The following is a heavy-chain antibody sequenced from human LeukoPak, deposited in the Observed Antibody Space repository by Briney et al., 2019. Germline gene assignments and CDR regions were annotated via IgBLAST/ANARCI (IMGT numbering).Heavy chain of an antibody. Sequence: SETLSLTCTVSGYSMSSGYYWGWIRQPPERGLEWIGSMYHTGSTYYNPSLKSRVTISVDTSKNQFSLKLSSVTAADTAVYYCARLNGDDSSGHNFDYWGQGTLVTVSS. CDR2: MYHTGST. J-gene: IGHJ4*02. CDR1: GYSMSSGYY. V-gene: IGHV4-38-2*02. CDR3: ARLNGDDSSGHNFDY. D-gene: IGHD3-22*01.